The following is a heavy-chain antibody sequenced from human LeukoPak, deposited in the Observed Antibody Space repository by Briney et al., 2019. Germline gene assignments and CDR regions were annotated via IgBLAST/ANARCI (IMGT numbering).Heavy chain of an antibody. D-gene: IGHD2-2*02. V-gene: IGHV1-2*06. CDR3: ARSRGIVVVPAAIRTAFDI. Sequence: GASVKVSCKASGYTFTGYYMHWVRQAPGQGLEWMGRINPNSGGTNYAQKFQGRVTMTRDTSISTAYMELSRLRSDDTAVYYCARSRGIVVVPAAIRTAFDIWGQGTMVTVSS. CDR2: INPNSGGT. CDR1: GYTFTGYY. J-gene: IGHJ3*02.